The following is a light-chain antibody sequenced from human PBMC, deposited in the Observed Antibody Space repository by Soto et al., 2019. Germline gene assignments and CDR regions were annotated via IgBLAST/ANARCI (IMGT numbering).Light chain of an antibody. CDR1: QSISSW. Sequence: DIQMTQSPSTLWSSIGDRVNITCRASQSISSWLSWYQQKPGKSPKVLIYKASNLEIGVTSRLRGSGSETEFPLTISSMKPDDFATYYCPKYNVYSTVGGGTQVDIK. CDR3: PKYNVYST. J-gene: IGKJ4*01. V-gene: IGKV1-5*03. CDR2: KAS.